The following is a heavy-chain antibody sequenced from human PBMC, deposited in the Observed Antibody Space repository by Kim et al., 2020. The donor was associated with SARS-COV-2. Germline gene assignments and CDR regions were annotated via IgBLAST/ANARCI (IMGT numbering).Heavy chain of an antibody. CDR3: AKGLGFDLTGYIVFDY. CDR1: GFTFSSYA. Sequence: GGSLRLSCAASGFTFSSYAMSWVRQAPGKGLEWVSAISGSGGSTYYADSVKGRFTISRDNSKNTLYLQMNSLRAEDTAVYYCAKGLGFDLTGYIVFDYWGQGTLVTVSS. V-gene: IGHV3-23*01. CDR2: ISGSGGST. J-gene: IGHJ4*02. D-gene: IGHD3-9*01.